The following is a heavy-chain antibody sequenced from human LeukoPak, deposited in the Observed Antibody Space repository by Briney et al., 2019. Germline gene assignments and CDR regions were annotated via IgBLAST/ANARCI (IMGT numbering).Heavy chain of an antibody. CDR1: GFTFSSYA. CDR3: ARAALYLAAMRYYYYGMDV. Sequence: GGSLRLSCAASGFTFSSYAMHWVRQAPGKGLEWVAVISYDGSNKYYADSVKGRFTISRDNPKNTLYLQMNSLRAEDTAVYYCARAALYLAAMRYYYYGMDVWGQGTTVTVSS. J-gene: IGHJ6*02. CDR2: ISYDGSNK. D-gene: IGHD2-2*01. V-gene: IGHV3-30*04.